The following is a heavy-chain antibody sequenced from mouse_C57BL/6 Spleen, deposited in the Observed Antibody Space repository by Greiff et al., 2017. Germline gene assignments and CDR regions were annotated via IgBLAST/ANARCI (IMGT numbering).Heavy chain of an antibody. CDR1: GFSLTSYG. D-gene: IGHD1-1*02. V-gene: IGHV2-6-1*01. Sequence: VQLQQSGPGLVAPSQSLSITCTVSGFSLTSYGVHWVRQPPGKGLEWLVVIWSDGSTTYNSALKSRLSISKDNSKSQVFLKMNSLQTDDTAMYYCARHPLYGLYAMYYWGQGTSVTVSS. CDR2: IWSDGST. CDR3: ARHPLYGLYAMYY. J-gene: IGHJ4*01.